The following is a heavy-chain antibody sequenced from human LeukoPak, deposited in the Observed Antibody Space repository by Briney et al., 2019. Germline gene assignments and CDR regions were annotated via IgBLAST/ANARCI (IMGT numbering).Heavy chain of an antibody. CDR1: GGSFSGYF. CDR2: ISAGGNN. CDR3: ARVTRRRTSGEILGRYLDY. J-gene: IGHJ4*02. D-gene: IGHD3-10*01. Sequence: SETLSLTCAVYGGSFSGYFWTWIRQSPGKGLEWIGEISAGGNNNENTSLKSGVTISVTSSKKQFSLILNSVTAADTAVYYCARVTRRRTSGEILGRYLDYWGLGTLVTVSS. V-gene: IGHV4-34*01.